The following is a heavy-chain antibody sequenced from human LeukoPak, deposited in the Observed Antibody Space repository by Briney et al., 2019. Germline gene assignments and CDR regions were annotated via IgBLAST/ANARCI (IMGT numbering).Heavy chain of an antibody. J-gene: IGHJ4*02. V-gene: IGHV3-73*01. CDR3: TTYRSGHY. CDR2: ITTKRSNYAT. Sequence: PGGALRLSCAGSGFTFSDSDIHSVRQASGKGLEWVGRITTKRSNYATAYTASVKGRFTISRHDSENTAYLQMNSLNTEDTALYYCTTYRSGHYWGQGTLVTVSS. CDR1: GFTFSDSD. D-gene: IGHD6-19*01.